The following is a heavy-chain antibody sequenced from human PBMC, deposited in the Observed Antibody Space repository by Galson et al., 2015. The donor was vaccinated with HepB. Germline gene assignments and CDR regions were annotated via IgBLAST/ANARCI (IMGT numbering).Heavy chain of an antibody. Sequence: SLRLSCAASEFTFADYAMSWVRQAPGKGLEWVSGITGSGGSTYYADSVKGRLTISRDNPKNTLYLQMNSLRAEDTAIYYCAKVPNFYCSGGNCYFDYWGQGTLVTVSS. J-gene: IGHJ4*02. CDR2: ITGSGGST. V-gene: IGHV3-23*01. CDR3: AKVPNFYCSGGNCYFDY. CDR1: EFTFADYA. D-gene: IGHD2-15*01.